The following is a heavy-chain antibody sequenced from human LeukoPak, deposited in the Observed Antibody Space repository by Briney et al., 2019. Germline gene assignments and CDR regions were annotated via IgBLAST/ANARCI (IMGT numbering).Heavy chain of an antibody. CDR2: INHSGST. V-gene: IGHV4-34*01. CDR3: ATSGGPINWFDP. J-gene: IGHJ5*02. CDR1: GGSFSGYY. Sequence: KPSETLSLTCAVYGGSFSGYYWGWIRQPPGKGLQWIGEINHSGSTNYNPSLKSRVTISVDTSKNQFSLKLSSVTAADTAVYYCATSGGPINWFDPWGQGTLVIVSS. D-gene: IGHD2-15*01.